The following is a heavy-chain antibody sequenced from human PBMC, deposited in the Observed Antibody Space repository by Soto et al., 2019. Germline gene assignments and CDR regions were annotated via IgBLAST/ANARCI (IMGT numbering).Heavy chain of an antibody. CDR3: AWGGYDCVSYRSRGYFDY. CDR2: IYYSGST. V-gene: IGHV4-30-4*01. Sequence: PSETLSLTCTVSGGSISSGDYYWSWIRQPPGKGLEWIGYIYYSGSTYYNPSLKSRVTVSVDTSKNQFSLKLSFVTAAVTAVYYCAWGGYDCVSYRSRGYFDYWGQGTLVTVSS. J-gene: IGHJ4*02. D-gene: IGHD3-16*02. CDR1: GGSISSGDYY.